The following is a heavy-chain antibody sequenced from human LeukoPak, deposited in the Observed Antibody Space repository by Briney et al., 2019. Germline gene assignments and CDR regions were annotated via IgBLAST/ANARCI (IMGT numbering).Heavy chain of an antibody. D-gene: IGHD4-11*01. V-gene: IGHV3-74*01. CDR1: GLTFSSHW. CDR2: INSDGSST. J-gene: IGHJ3*02. CDR3: ARAGEGLQSYGFDM. Sequence: GGTLRLSCAASGLTFSSHWMPWVRQGPGQGLVWVSRINSDGSSTGYEDSVKGRFTISRDNAKNTLDLQMNNLRAEDTAVYYCARAGEGLQSYGFDMWGQGTKVSVST.